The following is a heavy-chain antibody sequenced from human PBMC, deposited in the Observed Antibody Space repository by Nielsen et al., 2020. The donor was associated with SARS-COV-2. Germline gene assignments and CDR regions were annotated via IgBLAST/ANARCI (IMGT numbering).Heavy chain of an antibody. D-gene: IGHD1-26*01. CDR2: IGTTGDKT. J-gene: IGHJ4*02. V-gene: IGHV3-23*01. CDR1: GFSFSSYA. CDR3: AKISGSQRHYFDF. Sequence: GESLKISCAASGFSFSSYAMTWVRQAPGKGLEWVSSIGTTGDKTFYADSVKGRFTISRDNSKNTLYLQLNSLRAEDTAVFYCAKISGSQRHYFDFWGQGALVRVSS.